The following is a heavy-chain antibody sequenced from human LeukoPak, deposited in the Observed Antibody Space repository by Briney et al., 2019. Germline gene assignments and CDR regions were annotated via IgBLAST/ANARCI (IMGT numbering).Heavy chain of an antibody. Sequence: ASVKVSCKASGYTFTGYYMHWVRQAPGQGLEWMGRINPNSGGTNYAQKFQGRVTMTRDTSISTAYMELSRLRSDDTAVYYCARVVVAATAYFDYWGQGPLVTVSS. CDR3: ARVVVAATAYFDY. CDR1: GYTFTGYY. V-gene: IGHV1-2*06. J-gene: IGHJ4*02. CDR2: INPNSGGT. D-gene: IGHD2-15*01.